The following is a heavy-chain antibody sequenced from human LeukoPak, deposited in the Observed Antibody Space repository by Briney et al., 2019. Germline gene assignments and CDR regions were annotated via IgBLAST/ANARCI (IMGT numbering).Heavy chain of an antibody. D-gene: IGHD3-22*01. CDR3: ARVVRYYYDSSGIDY. CDR1: GGSISSGDYY. Sequence: SETLSLTCTVSGGSISSGDYYWSWIRQPPGKGLEWIGYIYYSGSTYYNPSLKSRVTISVDTSKNQFSLKLSSVTAADTAVYYCARVVRYYYDSSGIDYWGQGTLVTVSS. V-gene: IGHV4-30-4*01. CDR2: IYYSGST. J-gene: IGHJ4*02.